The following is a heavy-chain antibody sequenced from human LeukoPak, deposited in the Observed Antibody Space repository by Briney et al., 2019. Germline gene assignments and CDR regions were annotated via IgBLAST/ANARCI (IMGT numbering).Heavy chain of an antibody. Sequence: GGSLRLSCAASAFTFSSYSMNWVRQAPGKGLGWVSFISSGSSYKYYADSVKGRFTISRDNAKNSLHLQMNSLRAEDTAVYYCARDQAGFSGSGPYYFDYWGQGTLVTVSS. CDR3: ARDQAGFSGSGPYYFDY. CDR2: ISSGSSYK. D-gene: IGHD3-10*01. CDR1: AFTFSSYS. J-gene: IGHJ4*02. V-gene: IGHV3-21*01.